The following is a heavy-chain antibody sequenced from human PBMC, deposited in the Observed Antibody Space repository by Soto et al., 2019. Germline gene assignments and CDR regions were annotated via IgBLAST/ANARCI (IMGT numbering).Heavy chain of an antibody. CDR3: ATSYGSGYRAFDY. CDR1: GATFSFYS. J-gene: IGHJ4*02. CDR2: VNPILSMS. D-gene: IGHD3-10*01. Sequence: QVQLVQSGAEVKRPGSSVKVSCKASGATFSFYSINWVRQAPGLGLEWMGRVNPILSMSNYAQCFQGRVTMTADKSTSTAYMELRGLRSEDTAMYYCATSYGSGYRAFDYWCQGALVTVSS. V-gene: IGHV1-69*04.